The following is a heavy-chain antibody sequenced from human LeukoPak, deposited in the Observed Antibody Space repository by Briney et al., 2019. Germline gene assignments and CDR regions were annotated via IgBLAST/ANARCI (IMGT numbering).Heavy chain of an antibody. Sequence: ASVKVSCKVSGYTLTELSMHWVRQAPGKGLEWMGGFDPEDGETIYAQKFQGRVTMTEDTSTDTAYMELSSLRSEDTAVYYCKAYCSGGSCRDFYFDYWGQGTLVTVSS. J-gene: IGHJ4*02. CDR2: FDPEDGET. D-gene: IGHD2-15*01. CDR1: GYTLTELS. CDR3: KAYCSGGSCRDFYFDY. V-gene: IGHV1-24*01.